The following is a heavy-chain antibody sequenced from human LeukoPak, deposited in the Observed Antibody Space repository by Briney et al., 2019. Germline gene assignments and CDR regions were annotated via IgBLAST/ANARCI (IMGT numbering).Heavy chain of an antibody. CDR2: ISPTGGTK. CDR3: ARVPTTVTYTDY. D-gene: IGHD4-17*01. Sequence: GGSLRLSCAASGFTFSDYYMSWIRQAPGKGLEWVSYISPTGGTKYYADSVKGRFTISRDNAKNSLFLQTNSLRVEDTAVYYCARVPTTVTYTDYWGQGTLVSVSP. J-gene: IGHJ4*02. V-gene: IGHV3-11*01. CDR1: GFTFSDYY.